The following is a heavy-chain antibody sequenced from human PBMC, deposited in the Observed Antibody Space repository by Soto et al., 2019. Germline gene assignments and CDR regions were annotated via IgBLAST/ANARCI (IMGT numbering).Heavy chain of an antibody. CDR1: GGSISSGGYY. Sequence: SETLSLTCTVSGGSISSGGYYWSWIRQHPGKGLEWIGYIYYSGSTYYNPSLKSRVTISVDTSKNQFSLKLSSVTAADTAVYYCASTAYYYDSSGYPYWYFDLWGRGTLVT. CDR2: IYYSGST. J-gene: IGHJ2*01. D-gene: IGHD3-22*01. CDR3: ASTAYYYDSSGYPYWYFDL. V-gene: IGHV4-31*03.